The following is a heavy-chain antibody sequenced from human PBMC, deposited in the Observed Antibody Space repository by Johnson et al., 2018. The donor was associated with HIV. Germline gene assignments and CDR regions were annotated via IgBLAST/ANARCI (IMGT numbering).Heavy chain of an antibody. CDR1: GFTFRNAW. D-gene: IGHD4-23*01. CDR3: TTDLGVVGGFDI. V-gene: IGHV3-15*01. Sequence: VQLVESGGGLVKPGGSLRLSCAVSGFTFRNAWVSWVRQAPGKGLEWVGRIKSKTDGGTTDYAEPVTGRFTISRDDSKTTLFLQMNSLKIEDTAVYYCTTDLGVVGGFDIWGQGTMVSVSS. CDR2: IKSKTDGGTT. J-gene: IGHJ3*02.